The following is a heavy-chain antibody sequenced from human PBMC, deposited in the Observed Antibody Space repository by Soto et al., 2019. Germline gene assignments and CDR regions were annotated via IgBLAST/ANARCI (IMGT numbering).Heavy chain of an antibody. D-gene: IGHD3-16*02. Sequence: QITLKESGPTLVTPTQTLTMTCTFSGFSLTTSGVGVAWIRQPPGTALEWLALIYWDDDTRSSPSLKSRVTIAKDISKNQVVLTLPNADPVDTATYYCAPARRFTFFSLFYYLDVWGKGASVTVSS. CDR1: GFSLTTSGVG. CDR3: APARRFTFFSLFYYLDV. J-gene: IGHJ6*04. CDR2: IYWDDDT. V-gene: IGHV2-5*02.